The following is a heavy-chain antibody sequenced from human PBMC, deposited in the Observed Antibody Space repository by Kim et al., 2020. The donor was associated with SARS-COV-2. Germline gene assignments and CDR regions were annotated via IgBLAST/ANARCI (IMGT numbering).Heavy chain of an antibody. CDR3: ARGDSSSSNYYYRDV. CDR2: IWGGGTTK. J-gene: IGHJ6*03. D-gene: IGHD6-13*01. CDR1: EFTFSSYA. V-gene: IGHV3-33*01. Sequence: GGSLRLSCAASEFTFSSYAMRWVRQAPGKGLEWVSVIWGGGTTKFYPDSVRGRFTISRDDSKNTLYLQMNSLRAEDTAVYYCARGDSSSSNYYYRDVWGEGTTVTVSS.